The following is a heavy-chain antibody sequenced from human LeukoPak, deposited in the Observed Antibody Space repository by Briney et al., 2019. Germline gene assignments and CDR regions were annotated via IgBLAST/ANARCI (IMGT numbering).Heavy chain of an antibody. CDR3: ARVLEYQLLSPYYMDV. CDR2: IYTSGST. V-gene: IGHV4-4*07. D-gene: IGHD2-2*01. J-gene: IGHJ6*03. Sequence: SETLSLTCTVSGGSISSYYWSWIRQPAGKGLEWIGRIYTSGSTNYNPSLKSRVTMSVDTSKDQFSLKLSSVTAADTAVYYCARVLEYQLLSPYYMDVWGKGTTVTVSS. CDR1: GGSISSYY.